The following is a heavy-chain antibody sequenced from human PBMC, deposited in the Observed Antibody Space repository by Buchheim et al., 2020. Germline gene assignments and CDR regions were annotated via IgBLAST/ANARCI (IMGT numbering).Heavy chain of an antibody. CDR1: GYTFTTYD. CDR3: ARVNDWDLFEN. CDR2: MNPNNGNT. J-gene: IGHJ4*02. D-gene: IGHD3-9*01. V-gene: IGHV1-8*01. Sequence: QVQLVQSGAEVKKPGASVKVSCKASGYTFTTYDINWVRQATGQGLEWMGWMNPNNGNTHYAQRFQGRVNMTRNTSISQAYMELSSLTSDDTAVYYCARVNDWDLFENWGQGTL.